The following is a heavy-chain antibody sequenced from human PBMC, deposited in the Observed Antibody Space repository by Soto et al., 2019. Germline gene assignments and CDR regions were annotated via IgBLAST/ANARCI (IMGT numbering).Heavy chain of an antibody. D-gene: IGHD2-15*01. J-gene: IGHJ5*02. CDR2: IYHSGST. CDR3: ARGGYCSGGSCYIDIGWFDP. Sequence: PSETLSLTCAVSGYSISIGYYCGWIRQPPGKGLEWIGSIYHSGSTYYNPSLKSRVTISVDTSKNQFSLKLSSVTAADTAVYYCARGGYCSGGSCYIDIGWFDPWGQGTLVTVSS. V-gene: IGHV4-38-2*01. CDR1: GYSISIGYY.